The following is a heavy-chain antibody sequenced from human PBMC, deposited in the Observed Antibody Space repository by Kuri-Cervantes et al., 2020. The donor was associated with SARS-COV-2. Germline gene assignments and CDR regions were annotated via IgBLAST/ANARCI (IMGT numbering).Heavy chain of an antibody. CDR1: GYTFTSYA. D-gene: IGHD5-12*01. CDR3: ARVEGGYSGYDAYYYYYGMDV. J-gene: IGHJ6*02. V-gene: IGHV1-3*01. Sequence: ASVKVSCKASGYTFTSYAMHWVRQAPGQRLEWMGWINAGNGNTKYSQKFQGRVTITRDTSASTAYMELSSLRSEDTAVYYCARVEGGYSGYDAYYYYYGMDVWGQGTTVTVSS. CDR2: INAGNGNT.